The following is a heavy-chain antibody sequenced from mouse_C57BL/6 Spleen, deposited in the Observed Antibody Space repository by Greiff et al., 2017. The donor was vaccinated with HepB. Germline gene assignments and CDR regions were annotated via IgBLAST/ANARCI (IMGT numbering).Heavy chain of an antibody. Sequence: VQLKESVAELVRPGASVKLSCTASGFNFKNTYMHWVKQRPEQGLEWIGRIDPANGNTKYAPKFQGKATITADTSSNTAYLQLSSLTSEDTAIYYCAAIYYGNSYYAMDYWGQGTSVTVSS. D-gene: IGHD2-1*01. J-gene: IGHJ4*01. CDR2: IDPANGNT. V-gene: IGHV14-3*01. CDR1: GFNFKNTY. CDR3: AAIYYGNSYYAMDY.